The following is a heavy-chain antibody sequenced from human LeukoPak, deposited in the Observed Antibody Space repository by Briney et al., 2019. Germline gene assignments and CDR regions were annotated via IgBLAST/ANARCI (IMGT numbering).Heavy chain of an antibody. CDR2: ISSSSSYI. D-gene: IGHD3-3*01. J-gene: IGHJ4*02. Sequence: GGSLRLSCAASGFTFSSYSMNWVRQAPGKGLEWVASISSSSSYIYYADSVKGRFTISRDNAKNSLYLQMNSLRAEDTAVYYCARGFDDYDFWSGYYYYFDYWGQGTLVTVSS. CDR3: ARGFDDYDFWSGYYYYFDY. V-gene: IGHV3-21*01. CDR1: GFTFSSYS.